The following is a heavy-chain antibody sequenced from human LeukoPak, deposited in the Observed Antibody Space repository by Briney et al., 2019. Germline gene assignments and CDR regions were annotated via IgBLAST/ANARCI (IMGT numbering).Heavy chain of an antibody. CDR3: ARGNSGSYSGLDY. J-gene: IGHJ4*02. D-gene: IGHD1-26*01. CDR1: GFTFSSYS. Sequence: GGSLRLSCAASGFTFSSYSMNWVRQAPGKGLEWVSSISSSSSYIYYADSVKGRFTISRDNARNSLYLQMNSLRAEDMAVYYCARGNSGSYSGLDYWGQGTLVTVSS. CDR2: ISSSSSYI. V-gene: IGHV3-21*01.